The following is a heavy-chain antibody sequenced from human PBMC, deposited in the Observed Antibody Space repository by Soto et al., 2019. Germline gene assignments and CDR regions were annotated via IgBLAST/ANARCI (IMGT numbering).Heavy chain of an antibody. CDR1: GGTFSSYA. V-gene: IGHV1-69*12. CDR3: ATHLGSPRQYYFDY. J-gene: IGHJ4*02. CDR2: IIPIFGTA. Sequence: QVQLVQSGAEVKKPGSSVKVSCKASGGTFSSYAISWVRQAPGQGLEWMGGIIPIFGTANYAQKFQGRVTITADESTSTAYMELSSLRSEDTAVYYCATHLGSPRQYYFDYWGQGTLVTVSS.